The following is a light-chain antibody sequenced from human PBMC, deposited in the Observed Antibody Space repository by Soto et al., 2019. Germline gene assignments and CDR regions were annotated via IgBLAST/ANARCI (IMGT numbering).Light chain of an antibody. V-gene: IGLV2-14*01. CDR2: DVS. J-gene: IGLJ1*01. CDR1: SSDVGGYNY. CDR3: SSYTSSSTLPFV. Sequence: QSVMTQPASVAGSPGQSITISCTGTSSDVGGYNYVSWYQQHPGKAPKLMIYDVSNRPSGVSNRFSGSKSGNTASLTISGLQAEDEADYYCSSYTSSSTLPFVFGIGTKVPAL.